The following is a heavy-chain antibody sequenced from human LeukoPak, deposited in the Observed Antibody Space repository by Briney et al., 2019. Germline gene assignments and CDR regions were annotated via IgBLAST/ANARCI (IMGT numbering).Heavy chain of an antibody. V-gene: IGHV3-23*01. Sequence: GGSLRLSCAASGFTFSSYAMSWVRQAPGKGLEWVSAISGSGGSTYYADSVKGRFTISRDNSKNTLYLQMTSLRAEDTAVYYCAKVFYGSGSYYNAPFDYWGQGTLVTVSS. D-gene: IGHD3-10*01. CDR2: ISGSGGST. J-gene: IGHJ4*02. CDR3: AKVFYGSGSYYNAPFDY. CDR1: GFTFSSYA.